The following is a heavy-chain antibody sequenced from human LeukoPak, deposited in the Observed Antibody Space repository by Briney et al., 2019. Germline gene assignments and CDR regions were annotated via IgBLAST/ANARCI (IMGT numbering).Heavy chain of an antibody. D-gene: IGHD1-26*01. V-gene: IGHV3-23*01. CDR2: ISGSGGST. CDR1: GFTFSNYA. Sequence: PGGSLRLSCAASGFTFSNYAMSWVRQAPGRGLEWVSAISGSGGSTYYADSVKGRFTISRDNSKNTLFLQMNSLRAEDTAVYYCAKAGNIVGAVNFDYWGQGTLVTVSS. CDR3: AKAGNIVGAVNFDY. J-gene: IGHJ4*02.